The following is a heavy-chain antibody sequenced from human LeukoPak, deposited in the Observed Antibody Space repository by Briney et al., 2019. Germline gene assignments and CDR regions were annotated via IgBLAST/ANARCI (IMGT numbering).Heavy chain of an antibody. Sequence: GGSLRLSCAASGFTFSSYAMHWVRQAPGKGLEYVSAISSNGGSTYYANSVKGRFTISRDNSKNTLYLQMGSLRAEDMAVYYCARGNAPMFTFDSWGQGTLVTVSS. D-gene: IGHD5-18*01. CDR1: GFTFSSYA. V-gene: IGHV3-64*01. J-gene: IGHJ4*02. CDR3: ARGNAPMFTFDS. CDR2: ISSNGGST.